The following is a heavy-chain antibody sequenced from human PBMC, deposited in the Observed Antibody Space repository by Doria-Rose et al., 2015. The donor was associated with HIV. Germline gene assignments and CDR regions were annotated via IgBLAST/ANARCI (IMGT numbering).Heavy chain of an antibody. CDR2: IFADDER. V-gene: IGHV2-26*01. Sequence: QVTLKESGPVLVKPTETLTLTCTVSGVSLSSPGMGVSWIRQPPGKALEWLANIFADDERSYKTSLESRLTISRGTSNSEVVLTMTDMDPVDTATYYCARIKSSRWYHKYYFDFWGQGTPVIVSA. CDR1: GVSLSSPGMG. D-gene: IGHD6-13*01. CDR3: ARIKSSRWYHKYYFDF. J-gene: IGHJ4*02.